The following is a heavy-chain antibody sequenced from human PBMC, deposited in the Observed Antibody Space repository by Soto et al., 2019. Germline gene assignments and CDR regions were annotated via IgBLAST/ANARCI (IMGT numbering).Heavy chain of an antibody. CDR2: IIPILGIA. J-gene: IGHJ4*02. V-gene: IGHV1-69*02. CDR3: ARDDGLAYCGGDCYS. D-gene: IGHD2-21*02. Sequence: QVQLVQSGAEVKKPGSSVKVSCKASGGTFSSYTISWVRQAPGQGLEWMGRIIPILGIANYAQKFQGRVTITADKSTSTAYMERGSLRSEDTAVYYCARDDGLAYCGGDCYSWGQGTLVTVSS. CDR1: GGTFSSYT.